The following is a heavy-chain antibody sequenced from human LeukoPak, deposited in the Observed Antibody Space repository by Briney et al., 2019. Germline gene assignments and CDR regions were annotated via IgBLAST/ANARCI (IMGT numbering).Heavy chain of an antibody. Sequence: GRSLRLSCAASGFTFSSYGMHWVRQAPGKGLEWVAVISYDGSNKYYADSVKGRFTISRDNSKNTLYLQMNSLRAEDTAVYYCAAGYCNSTSCPPLFDYWGQGTLVTVSS. CDR2: ISYDGSNK. D-gene: IGHD2-2*03. J-gene: IGHJ4*02. V-gene: IGHV3-30*03. CDR3: AAGYCNSTSCPPLFDY. CDR1: GFTFSSYG.